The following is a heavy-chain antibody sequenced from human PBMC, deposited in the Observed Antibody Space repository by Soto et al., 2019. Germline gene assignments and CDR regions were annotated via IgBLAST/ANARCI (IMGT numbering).Heavy chain of an antibody. CDR3: ARDPTYFYDSSGYYDY. J-gene: IGHJ4*02. CDR1: GFTFSSYW. Sequence: EVQLVESGGGLVQPGGSLRLSCAASGFTFSSYWMHWVRQAPGKGLVWVSRINSDGSSTSYADSVKGRFTISRDNAKNTLYLQMNSMRGEDTAVYYCARDPTYFYDSSGYYDYWGQGTLVTVSS. V-gene: IGHV3-74*01. D-gene: IGHD3-22*01. CDR2: INSDGSST.